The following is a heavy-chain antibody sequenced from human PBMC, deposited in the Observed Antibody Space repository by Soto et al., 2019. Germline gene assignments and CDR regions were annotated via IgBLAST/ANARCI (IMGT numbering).Heavy chain of an antibody. CDR3: AKAGGKVSTPFDP. Sequence: QVHLVESGGGVAQPGRSLRLSCAAGYSFVYGMHWVRQAPGKGLEWVSFISYDGSNKYYADSVKGRFTVSIDNSRNTVFLEMDILRIEDTAVYYCAKAGGKVSTPFDPWGQGTLVTVSP. J-gene: IGHJ5*02. D-gene: IGHD2-8*01. V-gene: IGHV3-30*18. CDR1: GYSFVYG. CDR2: ISYDGSNK.